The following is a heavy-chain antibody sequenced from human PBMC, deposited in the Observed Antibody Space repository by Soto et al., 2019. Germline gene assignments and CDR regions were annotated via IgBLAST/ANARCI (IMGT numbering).Heavy chain of an antibody. CDR2: ISGSGGST. CDR3: AKPIVVPAAMSSAGYGMDV. CDR1: GFTFSSYA. J-gene: IGHJ6*02. D-gene: IGHD2-2*01. Sequence: PGGSLRLSCAASGFTFSSYAMSWVRQAPGKGLEWVSAISGSGGSTYYADSVKGRFTISRDNSKNTLYLQMNSLRAEDTAVYYCAKPIVVPAAMSSAGYGMDVWGQGTTVTVSS. V-gene: IGHV3-23*01.